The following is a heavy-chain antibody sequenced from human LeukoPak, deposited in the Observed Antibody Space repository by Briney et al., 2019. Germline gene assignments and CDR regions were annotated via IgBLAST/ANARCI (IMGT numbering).Heavy chain of an antibody. D-gene: IGHD6-19*01. V-gene: IGHV3-21*01. CDR1: GFTFSSYS. J-gene: IGHJ3*02. Sequence: PGGSLRLSCAASGFTFSSYSMNWVRQAPGKGLEWVSSISSSSSYIYYADSVKGRFTISRDNAKNSLYLQMNSLRAEDTAVYYCARVLGVIAVRDALDIWGQGTMVTVSS. CDR3: ARVLGVIAVRDALDI. CDR2: ISSSSSYI.